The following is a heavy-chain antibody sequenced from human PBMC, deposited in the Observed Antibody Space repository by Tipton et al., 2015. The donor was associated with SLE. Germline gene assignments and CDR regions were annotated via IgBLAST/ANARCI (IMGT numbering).Heavy chain of an antibody. V-gene: IGHV4-59*11. J-gene: IGHJ6*02. CDR1: GASITSHY. CDR2: IYYSGST. Sequence: LRLSCTVSGASITSHYWRWIRQPPEKGLEWIGYIYYSGSTNYNPSLESRVTISVDTSKNQLSLNLSSVTAADTAVYYCARADGGNSFYYYYGLDVWGQGTTVSVSS. CDR3: ARADGGNSFYYYYGLDV. D-gene: IGHD4-23*01.